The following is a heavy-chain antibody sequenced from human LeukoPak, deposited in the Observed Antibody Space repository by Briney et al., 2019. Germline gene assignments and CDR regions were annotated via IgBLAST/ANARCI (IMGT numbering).Heavy chain of an antibody. Sequence: PGGSLRLSCAASGFTFSSYSMNWVRQAPGKGLEWVSYISSSSSTIYYADSVKGRFTISRDNAKNSLYLQMNSLRAEDTAVYYCARDRPYCSGGSCYNDYWGQGTLVTVSS. CDR1: GFTFSSYS. V-gene: IGHV3-48*04. D-gene: IGHD2-15*01. CDR3: ARDRPYCSGGSCYNDY. CDR2: ISSSSSTI. J-gene: IGHJ4*02.